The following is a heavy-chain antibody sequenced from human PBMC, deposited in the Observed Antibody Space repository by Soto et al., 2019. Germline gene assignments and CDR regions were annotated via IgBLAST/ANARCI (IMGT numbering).Heavy chain of an antibody. CDR2: IDLDIGDT. V-gene: IGHV1-2*02. Sequence: ASVKVSCKASGHTFTGHQMHWVPQAPGQGLEWMGLIDLDIGDTKYAQQFQGRVTSTSDTSITTAYMELRGMRSAHTAAYYCALEPTGTAGFDYWGKGNLVTVSS. J-gene: IGHJ4*02. CDR1: GHTFTGHQ. CDR3: ALEPTGTAGFDY. D-gene: IGHD2-21*02.